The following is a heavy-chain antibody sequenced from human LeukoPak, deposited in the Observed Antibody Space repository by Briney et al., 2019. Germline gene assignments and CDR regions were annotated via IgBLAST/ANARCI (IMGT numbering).Heavy chain of an antibody. CDR2: INPNSGGT. Sequence: ASVKVSCKASGYTFTGYYMHWVRQAPGQVLEWMGWINPNSGGTNYAQKFQGRVTMTRDTSISTAYMELSRLRSDDTAVYYCAREVCSAGSCYDDYWGQGTLVTVSS. J-gene: IGHJ4*02. D-gene: IGHD2-15*01. V-gene: IGHV1-2*02. CDR3: AREVCSAGSCYDDY. CDR1: GYTFTGYY.